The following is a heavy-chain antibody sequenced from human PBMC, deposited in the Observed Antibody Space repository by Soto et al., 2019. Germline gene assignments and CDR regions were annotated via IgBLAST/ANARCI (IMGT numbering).Heavy chain of an antibody. Sequence: QVQLVESGGGVVQPGRSLRLSCAASGFSFSISPMHWVRQAPGKGPEWVALISYEGTKKFYADSVKCRFTISRDNSKSTLYLQVDSLRPEDAAVYYCARDPKTSGGQHWAFNYFDSWGQGTLVTVSS. V-gene: IGHV3-30-3*01. CDR1: GFSFSISP. D-gene: IGHD7-27*01. J-gene: IGHJ4*02. CDR3: ARDPKTSGGQHWAFNYFDS. CDR2: ISYEGTKK.